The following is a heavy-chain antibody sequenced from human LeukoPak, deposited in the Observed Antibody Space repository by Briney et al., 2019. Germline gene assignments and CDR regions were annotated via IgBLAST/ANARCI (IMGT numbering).Heavy chain of an antibody. CDR2: KSYDGSNK. J-gene: IGHJ4*02. D-gene: IGHD6-13*01. Sequence: GGSLRLSCAASGFTFSSYAMHWVRQAPGKGLEWVAVKSYDGSNKYYADSVKGRFTISRDNSKNTLYLQMNSLRAEDTAVYYCAREAAAGCFDYWGQGTLVTVSS. CDR3: AREAAAGCFDY. V-gene: IGHV3-30*04. CDR1: GFTFSSYA.